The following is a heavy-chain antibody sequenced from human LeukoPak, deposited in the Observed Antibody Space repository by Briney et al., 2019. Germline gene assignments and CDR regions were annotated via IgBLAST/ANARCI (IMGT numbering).Heavy chain of an antibody. J-gene: IGHJ4*02. D-gene: IGHD6-19*01. CDR3: ARSWVAGYGTVLDY. V-gene: IGHV5-51*01. Sequence: GESLKISCKGSGYGFTSYWSGWVRQMPGKSLEWMGIIYPGDSDTRYSPSFQGQVTISVDKSISTAYLQWSSLKASDTAMYYCARSWVAGYGTVLDYWGQGTLVTVSS. CDR2: IYPGDSDT. CDR1: GYGFTSYW.